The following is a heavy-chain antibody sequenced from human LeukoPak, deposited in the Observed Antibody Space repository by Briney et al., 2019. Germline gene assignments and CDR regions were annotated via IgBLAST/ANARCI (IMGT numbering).Heavy chain of an antibody. CDR2: IYTSGST. J-gene: IGHJ3*02. V-gene: IGHV4-4*07. CDR3: ARDPTGIAAALDAFDI. D-gene: IGHD6-13*01. CDR1: GGSISSYY. Sequence: SETLSLTCTVSGGSISSYYWSWIRQPAGKRLEWIGRIYTSGSTNYNPSLKSRVTMSVDTSKNQFSLKLGSVTAADTAVYYCARDPTGIAAALDAFDIWGQGTMVTVSS.